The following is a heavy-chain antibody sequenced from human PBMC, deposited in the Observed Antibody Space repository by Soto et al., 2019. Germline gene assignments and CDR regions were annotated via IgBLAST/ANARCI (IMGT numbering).Heavy chain of an antibody. CDR1: GFTFSSYA. CDR3: AKDFDYYDSSGSFDY. CDR2: ISGSGGST. V-gene: IGHV3-23*01. Sequence: GGSLRLSCAASGFTFSSYAMSWVRQAPGKGLEWVSAISGSGGSTYYADSVKGRFTISRDNSKNTLYLQMNSLRAEDTAVYYCAKDFDYYDSSGSFDYWGQGTLVTVSS. D-gene: IGHD3-22*01. J-gene: IGHJ4*02.